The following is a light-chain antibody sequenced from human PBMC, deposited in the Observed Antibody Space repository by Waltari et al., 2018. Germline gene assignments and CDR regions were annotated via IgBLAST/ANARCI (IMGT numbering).Light chain of an antibody. CDR3: ATWDDRLNGVI. CDR2: SNT. V-gene: IGLV1-44*01. CDR1: SSNIGNYA. Sequence: QSVLTQPPSASGTPGQRVTMSCSGSSSNIGNYAVQWYQQLPGTAPKLLLYSNTQRPSGVPDHFSGSKSGTSASLVISGLQSDDEADYHCATWDDRLNGVIFGGGTRLTVL. J-gene: IGLJ2*01.